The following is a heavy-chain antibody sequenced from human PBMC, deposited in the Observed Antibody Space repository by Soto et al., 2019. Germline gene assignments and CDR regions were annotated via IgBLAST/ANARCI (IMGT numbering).Heavy chain of an antibody. CDR3: ARVRSSGREFDY. CDR1: GYIFTTYS. D-gene: IGHD6-25*01. Sequence: QVQLVQSGAEMKRPGASVILSCKASGYIFTTYSIHWVRQTAGQGLEWMAKVDPRDGSTGYAQKFRGRGSMDWDTSTGTVSMEVSSLTSDDTATYYCARVRSSGREFDYWGQGTQVTVSS. J-gene: IGHJ4*02. V-gene: IGHV1-46*01. CDR2: VDPRDGST.